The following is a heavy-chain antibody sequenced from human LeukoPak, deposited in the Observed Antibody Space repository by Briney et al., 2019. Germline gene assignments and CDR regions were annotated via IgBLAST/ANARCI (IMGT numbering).Heavy chain of an antibody. J-gene: IGHJ4*02. CDR2: ISGSGAST. V-gene: IGHV3-23*01. CDR3: AKSSADSWYPLDY. Sequence: SVISGSGASTYYGDSVKGRFTTSRDNSKNMLYLQMDSLRAEDTALYYCAKSSADSWYPLDYWGQGTLVTVSS. D-gene: IGHD2-2*01.